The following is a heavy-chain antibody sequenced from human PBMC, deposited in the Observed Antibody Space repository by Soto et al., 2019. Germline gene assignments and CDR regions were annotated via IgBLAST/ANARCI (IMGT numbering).Heavy chain of an antibody. CDR1: GVSISSYY. V-gene: IGHV3-66*01. CDR3: ARDQVPAAKGVDAFDI. J-gene: IGHJ3*02. D-gene: IGHD2-2*01. Sequence: LSLTCTVSGVSISSYYWSWIRQPPGKGLEWVSVIYSGGSTYYADSVKGRFTISRDNSKNTLYLQMNSLRAEDTAVYYCARDQVPAAKGVDAFDIWGQGTMVTVSS. CDR2: IYSGGST.